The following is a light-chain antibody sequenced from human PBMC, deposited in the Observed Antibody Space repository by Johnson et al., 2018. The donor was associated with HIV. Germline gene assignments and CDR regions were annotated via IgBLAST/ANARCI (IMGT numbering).Light chain of an antibody. J-gene: IGLJ1*01. CDR2: DNN. V-gene: IGLV1-51*01. CDR3: GTWDSRLIVYV. CDR1: SSNIGNNY. Sequence: QSVLTQPPSVSAAPGQKVTISCSGSSSNIGNNYVSWYQQLPGTAPKLLIYDNNKRPSGIPDRFSGSKSGTSATLGITGLQTGDEADYYCGTWDSRLIVYVVGTGTKVTVL.